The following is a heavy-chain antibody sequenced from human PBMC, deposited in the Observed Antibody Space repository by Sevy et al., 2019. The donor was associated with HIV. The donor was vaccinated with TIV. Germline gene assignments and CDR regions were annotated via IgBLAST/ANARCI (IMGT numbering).Heavy chain of an antibody. J-gene: IGHJ6*02. CDR3: AKAGRVSNLPRNYYGMDV. CDR1: GFSISGYG. D-gene: IGHD4-4*01. CDR2: IWYDGTNK. Sequence: GGSLRLSCAASGFSISGYGMHWVRQAPGKGLEWVAVIWYDGTNKEYADSVKGRFTISRDNSKNTLYLQMNSLRAEDTAVYYCAKAGRVSNLPRNYYGMDVWGQGTTVTVSS. V-gene: IGHV3-33*06.